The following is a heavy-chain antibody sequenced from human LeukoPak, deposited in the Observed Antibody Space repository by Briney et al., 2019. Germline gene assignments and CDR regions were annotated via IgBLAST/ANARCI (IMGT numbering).Heavy chain of an antibody. J-gene: IGHJ3*02. D-gene: IGHD1-26*01. V-gene: IGHV5-51*01. CDR3: ARRPRSGSYYFDAFDI. Sequence: GESLKISCKGSGYNFTNSWIAWVRQMPGEGLEWMGIIYSPSFQGQVTISADKSINTAYLQWSSLKASDTAMYYCARRPRSGSYYFDAFDIWGQGTMVTVSS. CDR2: IY. CDR1: GYNFTNSW.